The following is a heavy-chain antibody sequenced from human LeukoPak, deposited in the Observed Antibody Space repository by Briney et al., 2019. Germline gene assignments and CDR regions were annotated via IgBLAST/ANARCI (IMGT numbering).Heavy chain of an antibody. V-gene: IGHV1-18*04. D-gene: IGHD5-12*01. CDR2: IRVYNGNR. Sequence: ASVKVSCKAAGYTCTTYTISWVRQAPGQGLEWMGWIRVYNGNRNSALKFQGRVTMSADTSTSTAYMELRSLTSDDTAVYYCARWDRVDIAATNDDYWGQGTLVIVSS. CDR1: GYTCTTYT. J-gene: IGHJ4*02. CDR3: ARWDRVDIAATNDDY.